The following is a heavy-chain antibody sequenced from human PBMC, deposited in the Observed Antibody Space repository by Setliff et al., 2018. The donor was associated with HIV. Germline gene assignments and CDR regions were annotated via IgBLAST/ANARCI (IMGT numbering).Heavy chain of an antibody. CDR3: ARHSPSDY. J-gene: IGHJ4*02. V-gene: IGHV4-31*03. Sequence: SETLSLTCTVSGGSISSGYYYWSWIRQHPGKGLEWIGYIYYSGNPFYNPSLRSRVTISLDTSKNQFSLKLSSVTAEDTAVYYCARHSPSDYWGQGTLVTVSS. CDR1: GGSISSGYYY. CDR2: IYYSGNP.